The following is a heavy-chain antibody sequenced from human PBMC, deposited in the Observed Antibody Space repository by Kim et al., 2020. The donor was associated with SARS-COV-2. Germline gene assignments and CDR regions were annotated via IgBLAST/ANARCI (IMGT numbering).Heavy chain of an antibody. CDR3: ARHDSEYYDFWSGRGGYYYGMDV. Sequence: GESLKISCKGYGYSFTSYWIGWVRQMPGKGLEWMGIIYPGDSDTRYSPSFQGQVTISADKSISTAYLQWSSLKASDTAMYYCARHDSEYYDFWSGRGGYYYGMDVWGQGTTVTVSS. CDR1: GYSFTSYW. J-gene: IGHJ6*02. CDR2: IYPGDSDT. D-gene: IGHD3-3*01. V-gene: IGHV5-51*01.